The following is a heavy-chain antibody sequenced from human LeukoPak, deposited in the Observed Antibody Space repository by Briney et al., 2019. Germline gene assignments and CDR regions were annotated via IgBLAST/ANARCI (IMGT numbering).Heavy chain of an antibody. Sequence: SETLSLTCTVSGGSISSYYWSWIRQPPGKGLEWIGYIYYSGSTNYSPSLKSRVTISVDTSKNQFSLKLSSVTAADTAMYYCAQQLLHAAEYFQYWGQGTLVTVSS. D-gene: IGHD6-13*01. CDR2: IYYSGST. CDR1: GGSISSYY. V-gene: IGHV4-59*01. CDR3: AQQLLHAAEYFQY. J-gene: IGHJ1*01.